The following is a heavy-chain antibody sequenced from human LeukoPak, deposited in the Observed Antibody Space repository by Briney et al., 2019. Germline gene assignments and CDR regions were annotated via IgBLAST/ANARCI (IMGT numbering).Heavy chain of an antibody. CDR3: AKEKLVGATGYYYYGMDV. V-gene: IGHV3-30-3*02. D-gene: IGHD1-26*01. CDR1: GFTFSSYA. CDR2: ISYDGSNK. J-gene: IGHJ6*02. Sequence: GGSLRLSCAASGFTFSSYAMHWVRQAPGKGLEWVAVISYDGSNKYYADSVKGRFTISRDNSKNTLYLQMNSLRAEDTAVYYCAKEKLVGATGYYYYGMDVWGQGTTVTVSS.